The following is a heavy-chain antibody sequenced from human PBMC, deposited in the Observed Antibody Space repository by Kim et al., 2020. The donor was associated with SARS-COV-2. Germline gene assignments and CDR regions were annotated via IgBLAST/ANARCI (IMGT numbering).Heavy chain of an antibody. D-gene: IGHD2-15*01. J-gene: IGHJ4*02. V-gene: IGHV1-8*01. CDR3: ARGLGRVGPRLV. CDR1: GYTFTSYH. Sequence: ASVKVSCKASGYTFTSYHINWVRQATGQGLEWMGWMDPNSGNTDYAQKFQGRVTMTGNTSINTAYMELNSLRSEDTAVYYCARGLGRVGPRLVWGQGTLVTVSS. CDR2: MDPNSGNT.